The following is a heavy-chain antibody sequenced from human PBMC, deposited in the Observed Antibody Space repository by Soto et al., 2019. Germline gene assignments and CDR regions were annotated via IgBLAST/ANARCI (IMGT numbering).Heavy chain of an antibody. D-gene: IGHD2-8*02. CDR1: GGSISSYY. CDR3: ARWATGARSHGMDV. J-gene: IGHJ6*02. V-gene: IGHV4-4*07. CDR2: IYSSGST. Sequence: QVQLQESGPGLVKPSETLSLTCTVSGGSISSYYWSWIRQPAGKGLEWIGRIYSSGSTNYIDSLKSRNTMSVDTSKNRFSLLMTSGTAADTAVYYCARWATGARSHGMDVWGQGATVTVS.